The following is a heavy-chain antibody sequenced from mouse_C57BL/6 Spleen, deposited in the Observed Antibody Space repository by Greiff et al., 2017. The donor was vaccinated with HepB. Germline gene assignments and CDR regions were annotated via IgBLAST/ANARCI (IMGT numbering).Heavy chain of an antibody. J-gene: IGHJ2*01. V-gene: IGHV1-42*01. CDR3: ARAHGSSALFDY. D-gene: IGHD1-1*01. CDR1: GYSFTGYY. CDR2: INPSTGGT. Sequence: EVQLQQSGPELVKPGASVKISCKASGYSFTGYYMNWVKQSPEKSLEWIGEINPSTGGTTYNQKFKAKATLTVDKSSSTAYMQLKSLTSEDSAVYYCARAHGSSALFDYWGQGTTLTVSS.